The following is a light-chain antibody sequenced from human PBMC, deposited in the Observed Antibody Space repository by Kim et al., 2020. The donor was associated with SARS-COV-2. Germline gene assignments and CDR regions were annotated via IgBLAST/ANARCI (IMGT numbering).Light chain of an antibody. CDR1: SSDVGGYNY. CDR2: EVS. CDR3: SSYAGSNNLV. Sequence: GQAVPISCTGTSSDVGGYNYVSWYQQHPGKAPKLMIYEVSKRPSGVPDRFSGSKSANTASLTVSGLQAEDEADYYCSSYAGSNNLVFGTGTKVTVL. V-gene: IGLV2-8*01. J-gene: IGLJ1*01.